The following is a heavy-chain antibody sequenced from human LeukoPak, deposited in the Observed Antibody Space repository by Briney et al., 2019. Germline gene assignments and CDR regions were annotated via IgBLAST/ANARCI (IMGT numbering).Heavy chain of an antibody. D-gene: IGHD2-8*01. J-gene: IGHJ4*02. CDR3: ARGDYCTNGVCYDY. V-gene: IGHV4-59*01. Sequence: PSETLSLTCTVSGGSISSYYWSWIRQPPGKGLEWIGYIYYSGTTNYNPSLKSRVTISVDTSENQFSLKLSSVTAADTAVYYCARGDYCTNGVCYDYWGQGTLVTVSS. CDR2: IYYSGTT. CDR1: GGSISSYY.